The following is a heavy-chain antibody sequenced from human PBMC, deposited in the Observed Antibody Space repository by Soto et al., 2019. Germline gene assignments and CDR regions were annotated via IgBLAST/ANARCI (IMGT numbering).Heavy chain of an antibody. Sequence: ASVKVSCKASGYTFTGYYIHWVRQAPGQGLEWMGWINPNSGATNYAQNFQGWLTMTRDTSISTAYMELSRLRSDDTAVYYCARTHCSSTSCYVGSCDYWGQGTLVTAPQ. D-gene: IGHD2-2*01. CDR2: INPNSGAT. J-gene: IGHJ4*02. CDR1: GYTFTGYY. V-gene: IGHV1-2*04. CDR3: ARTHCSSTSCYVGSCDY.